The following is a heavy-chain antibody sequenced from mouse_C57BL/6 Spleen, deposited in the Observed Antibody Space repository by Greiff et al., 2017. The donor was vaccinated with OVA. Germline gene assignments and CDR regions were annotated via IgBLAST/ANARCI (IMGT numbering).Heavy chain of an antibody. J-gene: IGHJ4*01. V-gene: IGHV5-17*01. CDR1: GFTFSDYG. D-gene: IGHD1-2*01. Sequence: EVKLVESGGGLVKPGGSLKLSCAASGFTFSDYGMHWVRQAPGKGLEWVAYISSGGSTIYYADTVKGRFTISRDNATNTMFLQMTSLRSEDTAVYYCASLGYFCDMDYWGQGTSVTVSS. CDR3: ASLGYFCDMDY. CDR2: ISSGGSTI.